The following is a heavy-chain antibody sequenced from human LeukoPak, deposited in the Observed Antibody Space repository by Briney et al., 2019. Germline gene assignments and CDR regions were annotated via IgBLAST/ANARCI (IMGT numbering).Heavy chain of an antibody. Sequence: SQTLSLTCTVSGGSISSGSYYWSWIRQPAGKGLEWIGRIYTSGSTNYNPSLKSRVTISVDTSKNQFSPKLSSVTAADTAVYYCASQDCGWFDPWGQGTLVTVSS. CDR2: IYTSGST. J-gene: IGHJ5*02. CDR1: GGSISSGSYY. CDR3: ASQDCGWFDP. V-gene: IGHV4-61*02. D-gene: IGHD2-21*02.